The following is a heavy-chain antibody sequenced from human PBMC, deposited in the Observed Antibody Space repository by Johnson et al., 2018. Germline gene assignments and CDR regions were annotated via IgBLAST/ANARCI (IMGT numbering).Heavy chain of an antibody. CDR3: AKGAGDGYNQNYYYYYMDV. CDR2: LSYDGNNI. V-gene: IGHV3-30*18. J-gene: IGHJ6*03. CDR1: GFTFSTYG. Sequence: VQLVESGGGVVQPGGSLRLSCSASGFTFSTYGMHWVRQAPGKGREWVTSLSYDGNNIYYADSVKGRLTISRDNAKNTLSLQMNSLRAGDTAVYYCAKGAGDGYNQNYYYYYMDVWGDGTTVIVSS. D-gene: IGHD5-24*01.